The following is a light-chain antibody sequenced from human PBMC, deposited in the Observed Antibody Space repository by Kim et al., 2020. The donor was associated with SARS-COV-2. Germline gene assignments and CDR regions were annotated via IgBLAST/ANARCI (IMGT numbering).Light chain of an antibody. CDR2: DVS. J-gene: IGKJ1*01. V-gene: IGKV1-27*01. Sequence: ASVGDRVTITCRASQGVSRKLAWYQQKPGDVPKLLIYDVSALQSGVPSRFSGSGSGTEFTLTISSLQPDDFATYYCQKHNSDASTFGQGTKVEIK. CDR1: QGVSRK. CDR3: QKHNSDAST.